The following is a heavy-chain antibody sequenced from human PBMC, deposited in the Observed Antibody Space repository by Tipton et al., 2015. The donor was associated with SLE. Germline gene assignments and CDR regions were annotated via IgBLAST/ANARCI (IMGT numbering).Heavy chain of an antibody. CDR3: ARQRVGVTADGNWLDP. V-gene: IGHV4-59*05. D-gene: IGHD6-13*01. CDR1: GGSITNYY. Sequence: TLSLTCTVSGGSITNYYWGWVRQPAGKGLEWIGSIYYSGSTYSNPSLKSRVTISLDTSRHQFSLRLASVTAADTAVYYCARQRVGVTADGNWLDPWGQGTLVTVSS. CDR2: IYYSGST. J-gene: IGHJ5*02.